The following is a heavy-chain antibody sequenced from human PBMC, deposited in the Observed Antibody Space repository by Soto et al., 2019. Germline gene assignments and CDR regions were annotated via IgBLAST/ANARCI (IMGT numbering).Heavy chain of an antibody. V-gene: IGHV4-34*01. CDR3: ARELAAYGGLFF. J-gene: IGHJ3*01. CDR2: INHSGST. CDR1: GGSFSGYY. D-gene: IGHD3-16*01. Sequence: SETLSLTCAVYGGSFSGYYWSWIRQPPGKGLEWIGEINHSGSTNYNPSLKSRVTISVDTSKNQFSLKLSSVTAADTAVYYCARELAAYGGLFFGGQGTMVAVSS.